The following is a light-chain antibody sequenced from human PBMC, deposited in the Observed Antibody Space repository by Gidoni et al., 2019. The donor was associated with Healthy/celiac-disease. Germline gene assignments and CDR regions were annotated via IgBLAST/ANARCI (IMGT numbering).Light chain of an antibody. CDR1: QIVSSSY. Sequence: EIVLTQSPGTLSLSPGERATLACRASQIVSSSYLAWYQQKPGQAPRLLIYGASSRATGIPDRFSGSGSGSDFTLTISRLDPEAFAVYYCQQYGSSLRTFGQGTRLEIK. J-gene: IGKJ5*01. CDR3: QQYGSSLRT. V-gene: IGKV3-20*01. CDR2: GAS.